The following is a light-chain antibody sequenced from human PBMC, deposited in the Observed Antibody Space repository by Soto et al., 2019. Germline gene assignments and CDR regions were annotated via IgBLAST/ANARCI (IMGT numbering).Light chain of an antibody. CDR2: GAS. J-gene: IGKJ1*01. CDR1: QSVSTY. CDR3: QQYNNWPPWT. Sequence: VLTQSPGTLSLSPGERATLSCRASQSVSTYLAWYQQKPGQAPRLLIYGASTRATGIPARFSGSGSGTEFTLTISSLQSEDFAVYYCQQYNNWPPWTFGQGTKVE. V-gene: IGKV3-15*01.